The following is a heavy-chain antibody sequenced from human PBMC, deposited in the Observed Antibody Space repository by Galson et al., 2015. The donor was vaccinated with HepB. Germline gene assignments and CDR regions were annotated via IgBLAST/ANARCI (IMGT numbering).Heavy chain of an antibody. CDR1: GFTFSSYW. V-gene: IGHV3-7*03. D-gene: IGHD1-14*01. CDR3: AKHPLKGPGRVEYLHF. J-gene: IGHJ1*01. Sequence: SLRLSCAASGFTFSSYWMNWVRQAPGKGLEWVADMKEDGSEIYYVDSVKGRFTISRDNAKNFLYLQMNSLRAEDTAIYYCAKHPLKGPGRVEYLHFWGQGTLVSVSS. CDR2: MKEDGSEI.